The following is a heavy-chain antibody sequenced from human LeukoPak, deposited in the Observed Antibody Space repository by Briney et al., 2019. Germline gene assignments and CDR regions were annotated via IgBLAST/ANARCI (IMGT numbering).Heavy chain of an antibody. J-gene: IGHJ4*02. CDR3: ARLLILYYFDY. D-gene: IGHD3-9*01. CDR2: INHSGST. Sequence: ETLSLTCAVYGGSFSGYYWSWIRQPPEKGLEWIGEINHSGSTNYNPSLKSRVTISVDTSKNQFSLKLSSVTAADTAVYYCARLLILYYFDYWGQGTLVTVSS. V-gene: IGHV4-34*01. CDR1: GGSFSGYY.